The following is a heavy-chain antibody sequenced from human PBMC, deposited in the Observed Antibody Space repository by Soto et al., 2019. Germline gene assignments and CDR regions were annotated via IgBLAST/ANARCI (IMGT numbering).Heavy chain of an antibody. CDR1: GFSFSIHA. J-gene: IGHJ4*02. D-gene: IGHD3-22*01. V-gene: IGHV3-30-3*01. CDR2: MSPNGDNQ. CDR3: ASGAAFYYDTSRY. Sequence: QVELVESGGGVVQSGGSLRLSCAAPGFSFSIHALHWIRQAPGEGLEWVAVMSPNGDNQYYADSVKGRFTISRDTSKSTLSLQMTRLRPEDTAVYYCASGAAFYYDTSRYWGQGTLGTVCS.